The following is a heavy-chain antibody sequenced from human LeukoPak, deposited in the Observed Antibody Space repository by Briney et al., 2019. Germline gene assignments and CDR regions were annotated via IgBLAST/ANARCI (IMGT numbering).Heavy chain of an antibody. CDR1: GFTFSNYS. V-gene: IGHV3-48*04. J-gene: IGHJ4*02. CDR3: AVSSLPDY. CDR2: ISSSSSTI. Sequence: GGSLRLSCAVSGFTFSNYSMNWVRQAPGKGLEWVSYISSSSSTIYYADSVKGRFTISRDNAKNSLYLQMNSLRAEDTAVYYCAVSSLPDYWGQGTLVTVSS.